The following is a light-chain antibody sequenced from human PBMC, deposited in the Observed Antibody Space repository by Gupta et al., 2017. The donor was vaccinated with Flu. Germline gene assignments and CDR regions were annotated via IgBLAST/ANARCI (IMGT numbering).Light chain of an antibody. Sequence: TISCSGTNSDIGRYNYVSWYQHQPGKAPNLLIYDVTIRPSGVSSRFSGSKSGNTASLTTSGLQSEDEAVYFCTSYTVTNSPRGVFGGGTKLTVL. CDR2: DVT. CDR1: NSDIGRYNY. J-gene: IGLJ3*02. CDR3: TSYTVTNSPRGV. V-gene: IGLV2-14*03.